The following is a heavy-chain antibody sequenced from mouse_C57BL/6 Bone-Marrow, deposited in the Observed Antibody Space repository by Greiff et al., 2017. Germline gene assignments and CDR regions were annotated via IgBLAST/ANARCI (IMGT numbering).Heavy chain of an antibody. V-gene: IGHV1-55*01. J-gene: IGHJ1*03. D-gene: IGHD2-3*01. Sequence: QVQLQQSGAELVQPGASLKMSCKASGYTFTSYWITWVKQRPGQGLAWIGEIYPGSGSTNYNEKFKSKATLTVDTSSSTAYMQLSSLTSEDSAVYYCAREDGYFPYWYFDVWGTGTTVTVSS. CDR3: AREDGYFPYWYFDV. CDR2: IYPGSGST. CDR1: GYTFTSYW.